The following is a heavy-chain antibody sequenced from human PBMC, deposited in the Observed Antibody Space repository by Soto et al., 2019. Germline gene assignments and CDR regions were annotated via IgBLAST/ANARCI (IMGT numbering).Heavy chain of an antibody. CDR1: GGSFSGYY. Sequence: PSETLSLTCAVYGGSFSGYYWSWIRQLPGKGLEWIGEINHSGSTNYNPSLKSRVTISVDTSKNQFSLKLSSVTAADTAVYYCARNRKMVRGVIMGYNYYGMDVWGQGTTVTVAS. V-gene: IGHV4-34*01. CDR2: INHSGST. D-gene: IGHD3-10*01. CDR3: ARNRKMVRGVIMGYNYYGMDV. J-gene: IGHJ6*02.